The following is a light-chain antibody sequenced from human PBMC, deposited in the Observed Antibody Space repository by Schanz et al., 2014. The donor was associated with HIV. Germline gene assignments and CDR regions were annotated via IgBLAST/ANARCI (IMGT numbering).Light chain of an antibody. CDR2: DVS. CDR3: SAYLGNYNWV. Sequence: QSALTQPASVSGSPGQSITISCTGSSSDVGGYNYVSWYQQYPGKAPTLIIYDVSDRPSGVSNRFSGSKSGNTASLTVSGLQTDDEADYYCSAYLGNYNWVFGGGTKLTVL. J-gene: IGLJ3*02. CDR1: SSDVGGYNY. V-gene: IGLV2-14*01.